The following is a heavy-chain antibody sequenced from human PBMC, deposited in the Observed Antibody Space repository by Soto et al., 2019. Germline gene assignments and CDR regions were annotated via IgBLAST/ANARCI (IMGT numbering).Heavy chain of an antibody. D-gene: IGHD7-27*01. CDR1: GYTFTGSS. CDR3: ARDLTGDPNY. J-gene: IGHJ4*02. V-gene: IGHV1-2*02. CDR2: INPNSGGT. Sequence: QVQLVQSGAEVKKPGASVNVSWEASGYTFTGSSIHWVRQAPGQGLEWMGYINPNSGGTIFAQKFQGRVTMTRDTSISTAYMELSRVASDDTAVYYCARDLTGDPNYWGQGTLVTVSS.